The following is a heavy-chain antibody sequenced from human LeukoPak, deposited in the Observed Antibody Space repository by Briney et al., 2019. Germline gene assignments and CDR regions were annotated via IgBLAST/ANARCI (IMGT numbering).Heavy chain of an antibody. Sequence: PSETLSLTCAVSGGSISSGGYSWSWIRQPPGKGLEWIGYIYHSGSTYYNPSLKSRVTISVDRSKNQSSLKLSSVTAADTAVYYCASRVVPAAMWMGWFDPWGQGTLVTVSS. J-gene: IGHJ5*02. CDR2: IYHSGST. V-gene: IGHV4-30-2*01. CDR1: GGSISSGGYS. D-gene: IGHD2-2*01. CDR3: ASRVVPAAMWMGWFDP.